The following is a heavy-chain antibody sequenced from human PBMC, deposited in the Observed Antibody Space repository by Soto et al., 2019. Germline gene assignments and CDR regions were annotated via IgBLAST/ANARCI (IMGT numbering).Heavy chain of an antibody. Sequence: QVQLVQSGAEVKKPGSSVKVSCKASGGTFSSYTISWVRQAPGQGLEWMGRIIPNLGIANYAQKFQGRVTITADKSTSTAYMELSSLRSEDTAVYYWARMIWSGYYTGIDPWGQGTLVTVSS. CDR3: ARMIWSGYYTGIDP. CDR1: GGTFSSYT. V-gene: IGHV1-69*02. J-gene: IGHJ5*02. D-gene: IGHD3-3*01. CDR2: IIPNLGIA.